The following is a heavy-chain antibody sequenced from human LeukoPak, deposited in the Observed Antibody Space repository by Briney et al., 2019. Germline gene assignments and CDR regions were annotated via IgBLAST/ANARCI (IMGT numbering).Heavy chain of an antibody. CDR1: GYTFTGYY. CDR2: INPNSGGT. Sequence: GASVKVSCKASGYTFTGYYMHWVRQAPRQGLEWMGWINPNSGGTNYAQKFQGWVTMTRDTSISTAYMELSRLRSDDTAVYYCAREYCTNGVCYFDYWGQGTLVTVSS. J-gene: IGHJ4*02. D-gene: IGHD2-8*01. V-gene: IGHV1-2*04. CDR3: AREYCTNGVCYFDY.